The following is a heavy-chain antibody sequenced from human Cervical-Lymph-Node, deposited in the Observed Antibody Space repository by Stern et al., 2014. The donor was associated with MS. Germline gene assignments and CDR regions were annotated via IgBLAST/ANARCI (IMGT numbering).Heavy chain of an antibody. CDR1: GYTFTGYY. V-gene: IGHV1-2*04. CDR3: ARARAGGSGWYAHFDY. D-gene: IGHD6-19*01. Sequence: VQLVESGAEVKKPGASVKVSCKASGYTFTGYYMHWVRQAPGQGLEWMGWINPNSGGTNYAQKFQGWVTMTRDTSISTAYMELSRLRSDDTAVYYCARARAGGSGWYAHFDYWGQGTLVTVSS. J-gene: IGHJ4*02. CDR2: INPNSGGT.